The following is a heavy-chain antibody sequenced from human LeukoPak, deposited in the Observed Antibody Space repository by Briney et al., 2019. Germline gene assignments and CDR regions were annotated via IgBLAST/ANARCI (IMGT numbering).Heavy chain of an antibody. V-gene: IGHV1-69*13. CDR2: IIPIFGTA. D-gene: IGHD6-6*01. CDR3: ARANVSGSSSSNWYFDL. Sequence: ASVKVSCKASGGTFSSYAISWMRQAPGQGLEWMGGIIPIFGTANYAQKFQGRVTITADESTSTAYMELSSLRSEDTAVYYCARANVSGSSSSNWYFDLWGRGTLVTVSS. CDR1: GGTFSSYA. J-gene: IGHJ2*01.